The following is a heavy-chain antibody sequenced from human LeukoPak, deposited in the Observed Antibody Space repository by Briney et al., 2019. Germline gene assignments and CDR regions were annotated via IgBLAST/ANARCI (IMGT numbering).Heavy chain of an antibody. CDR3: ARVVSGIRAYSGYYMDV. Sequence: SETLSLTCAVYIDSFSNYHWNWIRQTPAKGMEWIGEVNESGGTNISPSLRSRVILSVDTSKNQFSLNLNSVTAADTAVYYCARVVSGIRAYSGYYMDVWGKGTTVTVSS. D-gene: IGHD5-12*01. CDR1: IDSFSNYH. J-gene: IGHJ6*03. CDR2: VNESGGT. V-gene: IGHV4-34*01.